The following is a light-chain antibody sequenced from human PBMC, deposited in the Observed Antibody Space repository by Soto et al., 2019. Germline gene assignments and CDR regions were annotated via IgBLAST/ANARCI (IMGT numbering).Light chain of an antibody. CDR1: QSVSSY. CDR2: DAS. J-gene: IGKJ1*01. V-gene: IGKV3-11*01. Sequence: ESVLTQSPATLXXSPGERATLSCRASQSVSSYLAWYQQKPGQAPRLLIYDASNRATGIPARFSGSGSGTDFTLTISSLEPEDFAVYYCQQRSNWPPTCGQGTKV. CDR3: QQRSNWPPT.